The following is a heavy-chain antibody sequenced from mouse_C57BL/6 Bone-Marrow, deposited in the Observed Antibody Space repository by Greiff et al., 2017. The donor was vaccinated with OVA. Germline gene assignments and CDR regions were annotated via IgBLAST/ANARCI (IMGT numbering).Heavy chain of an antibody. CDR1: GFTFSSYA. CDR3: TRDPPYYGSSYAMDY. V-gene: IGHV5-9-1*02. J-gene: IGHJ4*01. CDR2: ISSGGDYI. Sequence: LVESGEGLVKPGGSLKLSCSASGFTFSSYAMSWVRQTPEKRLEWVAYISSGGDYIYYADTVKGRFTISRDNARNTLYLQMSSLKSEDTAMYYCTRDPPYYGSSYAMDYWGQGTSVTVSS. D-gene: IGHD1-1*01.